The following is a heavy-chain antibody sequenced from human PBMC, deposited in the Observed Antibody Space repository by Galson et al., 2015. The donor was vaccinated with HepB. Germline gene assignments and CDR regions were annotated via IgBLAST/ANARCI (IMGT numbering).Heavy chain of an antibody. J-gene: IGHJ4*02. Sequence: LRLSCAASGFTFSSYAMAWVRQAPGKGLEWVSGISKSGDSTNYADSVKGRFTISRDNSKNTLYLQMNSLRAEDTAVYYCAKRLGNGYYPTDYWGQGTLVTVSS. V-gene: IGHV3-23*01. CDR1: GFTFSSYA. CDR3: AKRLGNGYYPTDY. D-gene: IGHD3-22*01. CDR2: ISKSGDST.